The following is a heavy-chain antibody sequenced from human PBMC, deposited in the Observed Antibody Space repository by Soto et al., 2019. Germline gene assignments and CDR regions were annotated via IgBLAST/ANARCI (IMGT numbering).Heavy chain of an antibody. CDR1: GVTFNNHA. V-gene: IGHV3-15*01. D-gene: IGHD3-3*01. CDR2: ISGSGDGTYYT. CDR3: TTDSYITIVIVRFDY. J-gene: IGHJ4*01. Sequence: GGSLRLSCVASGVTFNNHAMTWVRQAPGKGLEWVSGISGSGDGTYYTDFAAPVKGRFAISRDDSKNMVYLQMNSLKTEDTAVYYCTTDSYITIVIVRFDYWGHGTLVTVSS.